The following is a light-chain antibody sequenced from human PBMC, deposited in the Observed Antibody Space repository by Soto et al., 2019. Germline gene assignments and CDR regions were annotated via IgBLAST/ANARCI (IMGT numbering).Light chain of an antibody. CDR2: DAS. CDR3: KQSYSTPR. CDR1: QTIRNY. J-gene: IGKJ4*01. V-gene: IGKV1-39*01. Sequence: DIQMTQSPFPLSATVGDRFTITCRASQTIRNYLNWYQQKPGEAPKLLIYDASRLQSGVPSRFSGSGSGTDFTLTIKTLQPEDIATYYCKQSYSTPRFGGGTKVDIK.